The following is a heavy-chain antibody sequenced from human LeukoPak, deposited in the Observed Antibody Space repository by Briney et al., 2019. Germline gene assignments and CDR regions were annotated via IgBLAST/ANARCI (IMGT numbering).Heavy chain of an antibody. V-gene: IGHV3-48*03. D-gene: IGHD6-19*01. CDR2: ISSSGSTI. Sequence: GGSLRLSCAASGFTFSSYEMNWVRQAPGKGLEWVSYISSSGSTIYYADSVKGRFTISRDNSKNTLYLQMNSLRAEDTAVYYCAKDRDSSGWSRQYYFDYWGQGTLVTVSS. CDR1: GFTFSSYE. CDR3: AKDRDSSGWSRQYYFDY. J-gene: IGHJ4*02.